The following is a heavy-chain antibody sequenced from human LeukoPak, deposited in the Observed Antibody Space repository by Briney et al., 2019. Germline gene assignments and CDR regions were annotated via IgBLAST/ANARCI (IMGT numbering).Heavy chain of an antibody. J-gene: IGHJ4*02. CDR3: ARGRHCSSTSCYKSGTLFDY. Sequence: SETLSLTCAVYGGSFSGYYWNWIRQPPGKGLEWIGEINHSGSTNYKPSLKRRVTISVDTSKNQFSLKLSSVTAADTAVYYCARGRHCSSTSCYKSGTLFDYWGQGTLVTVSS. V-gene: IGHV4-34*01. CDR2: INHSGST. CDR1: GGSFSGYY. D-gene: IGHD2-2*02.